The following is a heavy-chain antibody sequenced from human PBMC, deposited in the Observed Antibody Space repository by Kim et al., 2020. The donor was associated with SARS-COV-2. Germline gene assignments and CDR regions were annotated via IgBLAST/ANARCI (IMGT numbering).Heavy chain of an antibody. J-gene: IGHJ4*02. CDR2: IRSIPDGGTR. CDR3: TTLGSGWHPFDY. CDR1: GFTFTNAW. D-gene: IGHD6-19*01. Sequence: GGSLRLSCAASGFTFTNAWMIWVRQAPGKGLEWVARIRSIPDGGTRDYAAPVKGRFTISRGNSENTLYLQMNSLKNEDTAVYYCTTLGSGWHPFDYWGQGTLVTVSS. V-gene: IGHV3-15*01.